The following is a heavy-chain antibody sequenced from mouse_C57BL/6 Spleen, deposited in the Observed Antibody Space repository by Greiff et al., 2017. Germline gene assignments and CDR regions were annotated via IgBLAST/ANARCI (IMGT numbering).Heavy chain of an antibody. J-gene: IGHJ2*01. V-gene: IGHV1-64*01. CDR1: GYTFTSYW. D-gene: IGHD1-1*01. Sequence: QVQLQQPGAELVKPGASVKLSCKASGYTFTSYWMHWVKQRPGQGLEWIGMIHPNSGSTNYNEKFKSKATLTVDESSSTAYMQLSSLTSEDAAVYYCARCPCSNYFDYWGQGTTLTVSS. CDR2: IHPNSGST. CDR3: ARCPCSNYFDY.